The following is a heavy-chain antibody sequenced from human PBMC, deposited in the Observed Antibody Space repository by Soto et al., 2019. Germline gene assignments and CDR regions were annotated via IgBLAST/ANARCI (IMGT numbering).Heavy chain of an antibody. CDR1: GGSISSGGYY. D-gene: IGHD2-2*01. J-gene: IGHJ6*02. V-gene: IGHV4-31*03. Sequence: QVQLQESGPGLVKPSQTLSLTCTVSGGSISSGGYYWSWIRQHPGKGLEWIGYIYYSGSTYYNPSXXGRVTISVDTXXNXFXXKLSSVPAADTAVYYCARDRVPAAMMYYYYYGMDVWGQGTTVTVSS. CDR2: IYYSGST. CDR3: ARDRVPAAMMYYYYYGMDV.